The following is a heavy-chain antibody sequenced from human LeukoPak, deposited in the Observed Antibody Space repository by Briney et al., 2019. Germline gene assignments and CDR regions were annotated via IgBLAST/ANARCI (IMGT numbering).Heavy chain of an antibody. CDR1: GYSFTSYW. D-gene: IGHD3-22*01. CDR2: IYPGDSDT. J-gene: IGHJ3*02. Sequence: GESLKISCKGSGYSFTSYWIGWVRQMPGKGLEWMGIIYPGDSDTRYSPSFQGQVTISADKSISTAYLQWSSLKASGTAMYYCASTTYYYDSSGYWGAFDIWGRGTMVTVSS. CDR3: ASTTYYYDSSGYWGAFDI. V-gene: IGHV5-51*01.